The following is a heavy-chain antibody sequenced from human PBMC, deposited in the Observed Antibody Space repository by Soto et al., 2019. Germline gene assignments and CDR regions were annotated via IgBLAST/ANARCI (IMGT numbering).Heavy chain of an antibody. J-gene: IGHJ4*02. CDR2: IYFSGTT. CDR1: GVSSSDTSYY. CDR3: ARHWSD. D-gene: IGHD2-8*02. V-gene: IGHV4-39*01. Sequence: LQLQESGPGLVKPSETLSLTCNVSGVSSSDTSYYWGWIRQPPGKGLEWIGTIYFSGTTFYNPSLKSRLTISVDTSKNQFSLSLRCVTAADTAVYYCARHWSDWGQGTLVAVSS.